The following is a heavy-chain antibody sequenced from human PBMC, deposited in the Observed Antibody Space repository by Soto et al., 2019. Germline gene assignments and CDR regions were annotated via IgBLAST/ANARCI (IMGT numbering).Heavy chain of an antibody. J-gene: IGHJ2*01. D-gene: IGHD1-26*01. Sequence: EVQLVESGGGLVQPGGSLRLSCAASGFTFSSYWMHWVRQAPGKGLVWVSRINTDGSSTSYADSVKGRFTISRDNAKNTLYLQMNSLRAEDTAVYYCARGGSLNWYFDLWGRGTLVTVSS. CDR1: GFTFSSYW. V-gene: IGHV3-74*01. CDR3: ARGGSLNWYFDL. CDR2: INTDGSST.